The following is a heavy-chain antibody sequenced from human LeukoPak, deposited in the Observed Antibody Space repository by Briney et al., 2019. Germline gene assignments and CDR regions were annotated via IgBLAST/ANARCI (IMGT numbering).Heavy chain of an antibody. D-gene: IGHD1-26*01. Sequence: GGSLRLSCAASGFTFSSYAMNWVRQAPGKGLEWVSLISGGGGSTYYADSVKGRFTISRDNSNNTLYLQMNSLRAEDTAVYYWAKDPGRDLAFEVQGQVTMVTVSS. J-gene: IGHJ3*01. V-gene: IGHV3-23*01. CDR1: GFTFSSYA. CDR2: ISGGGGST. CDR3: AKDPGRDLAFEV.